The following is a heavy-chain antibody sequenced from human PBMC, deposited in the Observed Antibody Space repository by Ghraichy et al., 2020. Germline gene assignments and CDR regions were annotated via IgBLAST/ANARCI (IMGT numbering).Heavy chain of an antibody. D-gene: IGHD1-26*01. Sequence: GGSLRLSCAASGFTFSNAWMSWVRQAPGKGLEWVGRIKSKTDGGTTDYAAPVKGRFTISRDDSKNTLYLQMNSLKTEDTAVYYCTTDCTGIVGATAPWLPPETLCYWGQGTLVTVSS. CDR2: IKSKTDGGTT. J-gene: IGHJ4*02. V-gene: IGHV3-15*01. CDR3: TTDCTGIVGATAPWLPPETLCY. CDR1: GFTFSNAW.